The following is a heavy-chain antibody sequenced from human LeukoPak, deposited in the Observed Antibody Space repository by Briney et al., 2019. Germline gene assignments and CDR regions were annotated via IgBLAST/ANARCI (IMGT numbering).Heavy chain of an antibody. Sequence: SETLSLTCTVSGGSISSSSYYWGWIRQPPGKGLEWIGSIYYSGSTYYNPSLKSRVTISVDTSKNQFSLKLSSVTAADTAVYYCARDMPENAFDTWGQGTMVTVSS. CDR1: GGSISSSSYY. CDR2: IYYSGST. V-gene: IGHV4-39*07. CDR3: ARDMPENAFDT. D-gene: IGHD2-2*01. J-gene: IGHJ3*02.